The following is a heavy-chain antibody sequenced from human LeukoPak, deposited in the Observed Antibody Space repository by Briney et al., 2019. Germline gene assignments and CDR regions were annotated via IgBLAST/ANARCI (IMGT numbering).Heavy chain of an antibody. CDR3: ARDYGDYVSGFDY. CDR1: GFTFSSYG. CDR2: ISSSSSYI. V-gene: IGHV3-21*01. D-gene: IGHD4-17*01. Sequence: GGSLRLSCAASGFTFSSYGMNWVRQAPGKGLEWVSSISSSSSYIYYADSVKGRFTISRDNAKNSLYLQMNSLRAEDTAVYYCARDYGDYVSGFDYWGQGTLVTVSS. J-gene: IGHJ4*02.